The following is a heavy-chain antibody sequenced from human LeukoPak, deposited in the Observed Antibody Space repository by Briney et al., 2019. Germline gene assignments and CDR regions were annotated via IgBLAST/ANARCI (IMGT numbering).Heavy chain of an antibody. D-gene: IGHD2-15*01. V-gene: IGHV3-30*04. CDR1: GFTFSTYA. CDR3: ARDDGSGGTCPDN. J-gene: IGHJ1*01. CDR2: ISYDARNT. Sequence: GGSLRLSCVASGFTFSTYALHWVRQAPGKGLEWVAVISYDARNTNYADSVKGRFTISRDNSKNTLFLQMNTLRPEDTAVYYCARDDGSGGTCPDNWGQGTLVTVSS.